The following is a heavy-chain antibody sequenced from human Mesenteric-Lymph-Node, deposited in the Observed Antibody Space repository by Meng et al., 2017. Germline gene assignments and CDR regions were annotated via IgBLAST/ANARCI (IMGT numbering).Heavy chain of an antibody. J-gene: IGHJ4*02. D-gene: IGHD2-15*01. CDR2: VKNRADGYDT. CDR3: VIDSMRGGGLDH. Sequence: GGSLRLSCAASGFTFSDHRMDWVRQAPGKGLEWIGRVKNRADGYDTEYAASVKGRFTVSRDDSKNSLYLQMNSPKSEDTAVYYCVIDSMRGGGLDHWGQGTLVTVSS. V-gene: IGHV3-72*01. CDR1: GFTFSDHR.